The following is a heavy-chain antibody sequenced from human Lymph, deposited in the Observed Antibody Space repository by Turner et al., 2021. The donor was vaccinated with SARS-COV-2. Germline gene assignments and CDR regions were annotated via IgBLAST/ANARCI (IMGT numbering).Heavy chain of an antibody. CDR3: ATVLCTGSSCYYYGMDV. Sequence: QVQLVQSGAEVKKPGASVKVSCKVSGYTLTELSMHWVRQAPGKGLEWMGGVDHEDGEIIYAQKFQGRVTMNEDTSTDTAYMELSSLRSEDTAVYYCATVLCTGSSCYYYGMDVWGQGTTVTVSS. J-gene: IGHJ6*02. V-gene: IGHV1-24*01. D-gene: IGHD2-15*01. CDR1: GYTLTELS. CDR2: VDHEDGEI.